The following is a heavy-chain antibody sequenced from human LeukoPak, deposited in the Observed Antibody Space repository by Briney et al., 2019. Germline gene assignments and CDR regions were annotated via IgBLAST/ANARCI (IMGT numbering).Heavy chain of an antibody. V-gene: IGHV3-23*01. D-gene: IGHD3/OR15-3a*01. CDR3: AKRGVVIRVILVGFHKEAYYFES. CDR1: GITLSNYG. J-gene: IGHJ4*02. CDR2: ISDSGGNT. Sequence: GGSLRLSCAVSGITLSNYGMSWARQAPGKGLEWVAGISDSGGNTKYADSVKGRFTISRDNPKNTLYLQMNSLRAEDTAVYFCAKRGVVIRVILVGFHKEAYYFESWGQGALVTVSS.